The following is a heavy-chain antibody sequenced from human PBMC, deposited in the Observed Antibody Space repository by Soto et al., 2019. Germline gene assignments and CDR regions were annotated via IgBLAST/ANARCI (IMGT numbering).Heavy chain of an antibody. CDR3: ARVPDV. Sequence: SETLSLTCAVSGGSISSGGYSWSWIRQPPGKGLEWIGYIYHSGSTNYNPSLKSRVTISVDRSKNQFSLKLSSVTAADTAVYYCARVPDVWGQGTTVTVSS. V-gene: IGHV4-30-2*01. CDR1: GGSISSGGYS. J-gene: IGHJ6*02. CDR2: IYHSGST.